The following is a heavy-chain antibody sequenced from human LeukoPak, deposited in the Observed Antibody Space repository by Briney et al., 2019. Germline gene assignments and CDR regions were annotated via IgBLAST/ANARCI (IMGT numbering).Heavy chain of an antibody. Sequence: ASVKVSCKASGGTFSSYAISWVRQAPGQGLEWMGGIIPIFGTANYAQKFQGGVTITADKSTSTAYMELSSLRSEDTAVYYCARDSIAVPGTFFDTWSQGTLVTVSS. CDR3: ARDSIAVPGTFFDT. CDR2: IIPIFGTA. CDR1: GGTFSSYA. V-gene: IGHV1-69*06. J-gene: IGHJ4*02. D-gene: IGHD6-13*01.